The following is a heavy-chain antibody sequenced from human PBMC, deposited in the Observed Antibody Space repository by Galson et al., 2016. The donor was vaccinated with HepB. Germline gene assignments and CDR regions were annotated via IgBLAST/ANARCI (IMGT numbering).Heavy chain of an antibody. D-gene: IGHD4-17*01. CDR3: AGVGFGDFPSDEYFQH. J-gene: IGHJ1*01. V-gene: IGHV3-33*01. Sequence: SLRLSCAASGFSFSRYAMHWVRQAPGKGLEWVAVIWFDGDTKYYADSVEGRFTISRDNSKNMVYMQMNSLRAEDSAVYYCAGVGFGDFPSDEYFQHWGQGTLVIVSS. CDR1: GFSFSRYA. CDR2: IWFDGDTK.